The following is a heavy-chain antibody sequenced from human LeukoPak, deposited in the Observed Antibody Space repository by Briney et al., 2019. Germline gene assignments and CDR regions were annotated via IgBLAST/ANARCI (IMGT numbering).Heavy chain of an antibody. CDR1: GFTFSSYA. CDR3: ARDGYDSSGYLDY. CDR2: ISYDGSNK. V-gene: IGHV3-30*04. D-gene: IGHD3-22*01. J-gene: IGHJ4*02. Sequence: PGGALRLSCAASGFTFSSYAMHGVRQAPGKGLEWVAVISYDGSNKYYADSVKGRFTISRDNSKNTLYLQMNSLRAEDTAVYYCARDGYDSSGYLDYWGQGTLVTVSS.